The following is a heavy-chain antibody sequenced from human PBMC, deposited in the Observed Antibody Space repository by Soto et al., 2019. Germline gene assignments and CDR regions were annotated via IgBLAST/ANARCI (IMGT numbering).Heavy chain of an antibody. CDR2: IYYSGST. D-gene: IGHD2-21*02. Sequence: PSETLSLTCTVSGGSISSYYWSWIRQPPGKGLEWIGYIYYSGSTNYNPSLKSRVTISVDTSKNQFSLKLSSVTAADTAVYYCARDPFSCGGDCSLNYWGQGTLVTVS. V-gene: IGHV4-59*01. CDR3: ARDPFSCGGDCSLNY. CDR1: GGSISSYY. J-gene: IGHJ4*02.